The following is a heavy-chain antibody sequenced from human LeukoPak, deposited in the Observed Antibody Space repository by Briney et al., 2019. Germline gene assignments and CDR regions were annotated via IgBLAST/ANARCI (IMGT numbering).Heavy chain of an antibody. Sequence: AGGSLRLSCAASGFTFSSYGMSWVRQAPGKGLEWVSAISGSGGSTYYADSVKGRFTISRDNSKNTLYLQMNSLRAEDTAVYYCAKHPPKYCSGGSCYLGYYYYMDVWGKGTTVTISS. V-gene: IGHV3-23*01. J-gene: IGHJ6*03. CDR3: AKHPPKYCSGGSCYLGYYYYMDV. CDR2: ISGSGGST. CDR1: GFTFSSYG. D-gene: IGHD2-15*01.